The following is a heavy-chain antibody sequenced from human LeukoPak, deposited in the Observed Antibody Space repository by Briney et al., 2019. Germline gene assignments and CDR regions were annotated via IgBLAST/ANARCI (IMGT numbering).Heavy chain of an antibody. Sequence: GGSLRLSCAASGFTFSSYAMSWARQAPGKGLEWVSAISGSGGSTYYADSVKGRFTISRDNSKNTLYLQMNSLRAEDTAVYYCAKDLAQWLFGLNWFDPWGQGTLVTVSS. V-gene: IGHV3-23*01. J-gene: IGHJ5*02. D-gene: IGHD6-19*01. CDR1: GFTFSSYA. CDR2: ISGSGGST. CDR3: AKDLAQWLFGLNWFDP.